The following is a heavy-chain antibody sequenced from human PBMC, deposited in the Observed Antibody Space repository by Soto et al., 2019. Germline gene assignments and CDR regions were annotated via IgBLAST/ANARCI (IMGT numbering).Heavy chain of an antibody. CDR3: AKDRSYGSGSYYTLREAPSDY. J-gene: IGHJ4*02. CDR1: GFTFSSYA. D-gene: IGHD3-10*01. V-gene: IGHV3-23*01. Sequence: GGSLRLSCAASGFTFSSYAMSWVRQAPGKGLEWVSAISGSGGSTYYADSVKGRFTISRDNSKNTLYLQMNSLRAEDAAVYYCAKDRSYGSGSYYTLREAPSDYWGQGTLVTVSS. CDR2: ISGSGGST.